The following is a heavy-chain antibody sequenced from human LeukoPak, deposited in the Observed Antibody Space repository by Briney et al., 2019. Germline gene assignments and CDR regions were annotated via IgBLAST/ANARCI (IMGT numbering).Heavy chain of an antibody. Sequence: GASVKVSCKTSGGTFNSYAISWVRQAPGQGLEWMGGITAIFRTANYTQKFQGRVTITADESTSTAYMELSSLRSEDTAVYYCARDSDPYYYDSSGRQIDYWGQGTLVTVSS. CDR1: GGTFNSYA. CDR3: ARDSDPYYYDSSGRQIDY. D-gene: IGHD3-22*01. CDR2: ITAIFRTA. J-gene: IGHJ4*02. V-gene: IGHV1-69*13.